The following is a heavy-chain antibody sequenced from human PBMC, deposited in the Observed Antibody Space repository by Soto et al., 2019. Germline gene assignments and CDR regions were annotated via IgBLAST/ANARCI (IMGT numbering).Heavy chain of an antibody. CDR1: GFTFSSYA. Sequence: EVQLLESGGGLVQPGGSLRLSCAASGFTFSSYAMSWVRQAPGKGLEWVSAISGSGGSTYYADSVKGRFTISRDNSKNTLYLQMNSLRAEDTAVYYCAKSGGYSYGSLLDAFDIWGQGTMVTVSS. CDR3: AKSGGYSYGSLLDAFDI. D-gene: IGHD5-18*01. V-gene: IGHV3-23*01. J-gene: IGHJ3*02. CDR2: ISGSGGST.